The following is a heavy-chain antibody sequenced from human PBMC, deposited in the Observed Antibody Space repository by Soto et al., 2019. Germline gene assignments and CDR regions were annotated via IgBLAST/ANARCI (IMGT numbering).Heavy chain of an antibody. V-gene: IGHV1-69*13. CDR3: ARGAGYYDSSGYYYRAFDI. CDR2: IIPFFGAA. D-gene: IGHD3-22*01. Sequence: GASVKVSCKTSGGTFSSYAINWVRQAPGQGLEWMGGIIPFFGAANYAQKFQDRVTITADESTSRAYMELSSLRSEDTAVYYCARGAGYYDSSGYYYRAFDIWGQGTMVTVSS. CDR1: GGTFSSYA. J-gene: IGHJ3*02.